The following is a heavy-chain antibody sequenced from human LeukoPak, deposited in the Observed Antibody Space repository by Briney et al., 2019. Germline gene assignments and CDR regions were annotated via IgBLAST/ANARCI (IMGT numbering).Heavy chain of an antibody. CDR3: AREVLAYCGGDCYSPFDY. D-gene: IGHD2-21*02. CDR1: GGTFSSYA. V-gene: IGHV1-69*04. Sequence: SVKVSCKASGGTFSSYAISWVRQAPGQGLEWMGRIIPIFGIANYAQKFQGRVTITADKSTSTAYMELSSLRSEDTAVYYCAREVLAYCGGDCYSPFDYWGQGTLVTVPS. J-gene: IGHJ4*02. CDR2: IIPIFGIA.